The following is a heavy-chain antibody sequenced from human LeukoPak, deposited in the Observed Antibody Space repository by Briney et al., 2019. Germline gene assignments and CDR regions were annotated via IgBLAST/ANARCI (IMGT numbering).Heavy chain of an antibody. CDR1: GFTFSSYG. J-gene: IGHJ4*02. V-gene: IGHV3-30*02. CDR2: IRYDGSNK. CDR3: AKDQEYYYGSGSYDGDY. D-gene: IGHD3-10*01. Sequence: QPGGSLRLSCAASGFTFSSYGMHWVRQAPGKGLEWVAFIRYDGSNKYYADSVKGRFTISRDNSKNTLYLQMNSLRAEDTAVYYCAKDQEYYYGSGSYDGDYWGQGTLVTVSS.